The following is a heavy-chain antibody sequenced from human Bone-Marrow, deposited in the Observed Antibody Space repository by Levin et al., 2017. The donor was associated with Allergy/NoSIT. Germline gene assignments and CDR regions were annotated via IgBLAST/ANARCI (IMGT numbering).Heavy chain of an antibody. CDR2: LSGPGGTA. CDR1: GFTFSSFA. J-gene: IGHJ4*02. CDR3: AKDRIYGGYGFWSD. V-gene: IGHV3-23*01. D-gene: IGHD3/OR15-3a*01. Sequence: ETLSLTCAASGFTFSSFAMTWVRQAPGQGLEWLSTLSGPGGTAYYAVSVKGRFIISRDNSKSTLYLQLNSLRAEDTALYFCAKDRIYGGYGFWSDWGPGTLVSVSS.